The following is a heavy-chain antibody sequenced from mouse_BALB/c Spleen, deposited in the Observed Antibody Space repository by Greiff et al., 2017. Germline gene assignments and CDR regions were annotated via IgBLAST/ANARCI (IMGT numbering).Heavy chain of an antibody. Sequence: EVQVVESGGGLVKPGGSLKLSCAASGFAFSSYDMSWVRQTPEKRLEWVAYISSGGGSTYYPDTVKGRFTISRDNAKNTLYLQMSSLKSEDTAMYYCARPYPFDYWGQGTTLTVSS. V-gene: IGHV5-12-1*01. J-gene: IGHJ2*01. CDR1: GFAFSSYD. CDR3: ARPYPFDY. CDR2: ISSGGGST. D-gene: IGHD5-1-1*01.